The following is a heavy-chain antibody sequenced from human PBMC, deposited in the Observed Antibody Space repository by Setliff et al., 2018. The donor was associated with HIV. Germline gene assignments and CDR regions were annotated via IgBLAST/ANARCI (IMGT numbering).Heavy chain of an antibody. CDR1: GGSFSGYY. D-gene: IGHD6-13*01. CDR3: ARGARLLAGYSDRWDYYYMGV. J-gene: IGHJ6*03. CDR2: FNHGRST. Sequence: SETLSLTCAVYGGSFSGYYWSWIRQPPGKGLEWIGEFNHGRSTNNNPSLKSRVTISVDTSKNQFSLKVNSVTAADTAVYYCARGARLLAGYSDRWDYYYMGVWGKGTTVTVSS. V-gene: IGHV4-34*01.